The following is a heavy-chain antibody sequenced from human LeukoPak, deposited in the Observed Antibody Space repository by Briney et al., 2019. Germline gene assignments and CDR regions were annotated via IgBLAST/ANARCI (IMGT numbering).Heavy chain of an antibody. CDR3: AKHVGYCSSNSCYFDY. Sequence: PGGSLRLSCVASGFTFSTYPMSWDSHAPGKGLEWVGAIGASGGSTYYAEPVKGWLTIIRDNSKNTLYLQKNSLRAEDTAEYYCAKHVGYCSSNSCYFDYWGQGTLVTVSS. CDR1: GFTFSTYP. J-gene: IGHJ4*02. D-gene: IGHD2-2*01. CDR2: IGASGGST. V-gene: IGHV3-23*01.